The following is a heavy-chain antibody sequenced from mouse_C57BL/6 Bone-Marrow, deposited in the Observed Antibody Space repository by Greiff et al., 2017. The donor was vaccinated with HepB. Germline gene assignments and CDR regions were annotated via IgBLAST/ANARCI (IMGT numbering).Heavy chain of an antibody. CDR1: GFTFSDYG. V-gene: IGHV5-17*01. Sequence: EVKVVESGGGLVKPGGSLKLSCAASGFTFSDYGMHWVRQAPEKGLEWVAYISSGSSTIYYEDTVKGRFTISRDNAKNTLFLQVTSLRSEDTAMYYCAKITTVVDGDYWGQGTSVTVSS. D-gene: IGHD1-1*01. J-gene: IGHJ4*01. CDR3: AKITTVVDGDY. CDR2: ISSGSSTI.